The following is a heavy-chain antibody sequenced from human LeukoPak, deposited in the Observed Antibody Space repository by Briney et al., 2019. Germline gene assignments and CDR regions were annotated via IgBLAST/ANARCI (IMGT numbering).Heavy chain of an antibody. CDR1: GYTFTSYY. CDR2: INPSGGST. D-gene: IGHD3-22*01. Sequence: ASVKVSCKASGYTFTSYYMHWVRQAPGQGLEWMGIINPSGGSTSYARKFQGRVTMTRDTSTSTVYMELSSLRSEDTAVYYCARDQGRYYYDSSGFDYYYYGMDVWGQGTTVTVSS. J-gene: IGHJ6*02. CDR3: ARDQGRYYYDSSGFDYYYYGMDV. V-gene: IGHV1-46*01.